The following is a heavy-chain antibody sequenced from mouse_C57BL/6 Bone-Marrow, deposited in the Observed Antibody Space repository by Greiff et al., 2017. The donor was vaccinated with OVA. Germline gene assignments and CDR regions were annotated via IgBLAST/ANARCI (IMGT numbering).Heavy chain of an antibody. V-gene: IGHV5-17*01. CDR3: AIPLITTVVATRDYYAMDY. J-gene: IGHJ4*01. D-gene: IGHD1-1*01. CDR1: GFTFSDYG. CDR2: ISRGSSTI. Sequence: DVQLVESGGGLVKPGGSLKLSCAASGFTFSDYGMHWVRQAPEKGLEWVAYISRGSSTIYYADTVKGRFTISRDNATNTLFLQMTSLRSEDTAMYYCAIPLITTVVATRDYYAMDYWGQGTSVTVSS.